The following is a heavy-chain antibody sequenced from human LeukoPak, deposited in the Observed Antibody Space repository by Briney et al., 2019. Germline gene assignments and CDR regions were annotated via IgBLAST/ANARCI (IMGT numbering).Heavy chain of an antibody. CDR1: GFTFSSHD. CDR3: ARETGIAVAIFDY. Sequence: GGSLRLSCAASGFTFSSHDMHWVRQAPGKGLEWVAIISYAGGKKDYADSVKGRFTISRDNSKNSLYLQMNSLRAEDTAVYYCARETGIAVAIFDYWGQGTLVTVSS. J-gene: IGHJ4*02. D-gene: IGHD6-19*01. CDR2: ISYAGGKK. V-gene: IGHV3-30*03.